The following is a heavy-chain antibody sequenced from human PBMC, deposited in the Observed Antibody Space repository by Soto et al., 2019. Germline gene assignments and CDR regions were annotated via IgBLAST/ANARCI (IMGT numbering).Heavy chain of an antibody. Sequence: SVKVSCKASGGTFSSYAISWVRQAPGQGLEWMGGIIPIFGTANYAQKFQGRVTITAGESTSTAYMELSSLRSEDTAVYYCARDGDYYDSSGQNGYWGQGTLVTVSS. D-gene: IGHD3-22*01. J-gene: IGHJ4*02. V-gene: IGHV1-69*13. CDR3: ARDGDYYDSSGQNGY. CDR1: GGTFSSYA. CDR2: IIPIFGTA.